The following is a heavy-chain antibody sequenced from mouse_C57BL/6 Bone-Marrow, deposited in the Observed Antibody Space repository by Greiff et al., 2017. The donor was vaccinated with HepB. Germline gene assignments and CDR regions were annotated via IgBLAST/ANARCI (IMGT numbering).Heavy chain of an antibody. J-gene: IGHJ4*01. CDR2: ISYDGSN. CDR1: GYSITSGYY. D-gene: IGHD1-1*01. CDR3: ARDRYYGSSYDYAMDY. V-gene: IGHV3-6*01. Sequence: DVHLVESGPGLVKPSQSLSLTCSVTGYSITSGYYWNWIRQFPGNKLEWMGYISYDGSNNYNPSLKNRISITRDTSKNQFFLKLNSVTTEDTATYYCARDRYYGSSYDYAMDYWGQGTSVTVSS.